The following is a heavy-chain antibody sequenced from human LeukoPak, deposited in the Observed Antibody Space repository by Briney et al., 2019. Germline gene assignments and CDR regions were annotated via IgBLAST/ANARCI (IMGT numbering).Heavy chain of an antibody. CDR3: ARGSRWQREIYYGMDV. Sequence: GGSLRLSCAASGFTFSSYAMHWVRQAPGKGLEWVAVISYDGSNKYYADSVKGRFTISRDNSKNTLYLQMNSLRAEDTAVYYCARGSRWQREIYYGMDVWGQGTTVTVSS. V-gene: IGHV3-30-3*01. CDR2: ISYDGSNK. CDR1: GFTFSSYA. J-gene: IGHJ6*02. D-gene: IGHD4-23*01.